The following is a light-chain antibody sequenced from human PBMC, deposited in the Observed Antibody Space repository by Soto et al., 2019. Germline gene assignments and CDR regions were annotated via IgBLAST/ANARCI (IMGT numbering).Light chain of an antibody. CDR3: CSSAGSYTLL. CDR1: SSDVGGYNY. V-gene: IGLV2-11*01. Sequence: QSALTQPRSVSGSPGQSVTISCTGTSSDVGGYNYVSWYQQHPGKAPKLMIYDVTKRPSGVPDRFSGSKSGNTASLTNSGLQAGDEADYHCCSSAGSYTLLFGEGTKLTVL. J-gene: IGLJ2*01. CDR2: DVT.